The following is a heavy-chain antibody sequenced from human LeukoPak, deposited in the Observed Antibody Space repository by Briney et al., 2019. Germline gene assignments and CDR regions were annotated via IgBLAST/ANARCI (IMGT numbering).Heavy chain of an antibody. CDR3: ARDRDYGSGSHHDAFDI. CDR2: ISYDGSNK. CDR1: GFTFSSYA. J-gene: IGHJ3*02. V-gene: IGHV3-30*04. D-gene: IGHD3-10*01. Sequence: GGSLRLSCAASGFTFSSYAMHWVRQAPGKGLEWVAVISYDGSNKYYADSVKGRFTISRDNSKNTLYLQMNSLRAEDTAVYYCARDRDYGSGSHHDAFDIWGQGTMVTVSS.